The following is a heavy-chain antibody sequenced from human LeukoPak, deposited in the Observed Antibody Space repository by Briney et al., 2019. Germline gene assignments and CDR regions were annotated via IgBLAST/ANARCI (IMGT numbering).Heavy chain of an antibody. CDR3: ARAAITPFQH. J-gene: IGHJ1*01. Sequence: GGSLRLSCAASGFTVSSSYMSWVRQAPGKGLEWVSVIYSGGSTYYADSVKGRFTISRDNSRNTLYLQMNSLRAEDTAVYYCARAAITPFQHWGQGTLVTVSS. D-gene: IGHD3-16*01. V-gene: IGHV3-53*01. CDR2: IYSGGST. CDR1: GFTVSSSY.